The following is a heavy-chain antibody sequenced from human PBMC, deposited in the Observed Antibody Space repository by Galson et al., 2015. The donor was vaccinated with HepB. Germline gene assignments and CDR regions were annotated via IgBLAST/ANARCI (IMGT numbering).Heavy chain of an antibody. V-gene: IGHV6-1*01. D-gene: IGHD6-13*01. J-gene: IGHJ5*02. CDR2: TYYRSRWYN. CDR1: GDSVSRNSAS. Sequence: CAISGDSVSRNSASWNWIRQSPSRGLEWLGRTYYRSRWYNDYAVSVKSRITIDPDTSKNQFSLQLNSVTPDDTAVYYCARGLDYSSSWYQWWFDPWGQGTLVIVSS. CDR3: ARGLDYSSSWYQWWFDP.